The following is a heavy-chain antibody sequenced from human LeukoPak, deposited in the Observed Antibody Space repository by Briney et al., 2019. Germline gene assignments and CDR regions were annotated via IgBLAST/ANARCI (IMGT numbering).Heavy chain of an antibody. D-gene: IGHD2-2*01. V-gene: IGHV4-38-2*02. CDR1: GYSISSGYY. Sequence: SETPSLTCTVSGYSISSGYYWGWIRQPPGKGLEWIGSIYHSGSTYYNPSLKSRVTISVDTSKNQFSLKLSSVTAADTAVYYCARDRANIVVVPAAKGDWFDPWGQGTLVTVSS. CDR3: ARDRANIVVVPAAKGDWFDP. J-gene: IGHJ5*02. CDR2: IYHSGST.